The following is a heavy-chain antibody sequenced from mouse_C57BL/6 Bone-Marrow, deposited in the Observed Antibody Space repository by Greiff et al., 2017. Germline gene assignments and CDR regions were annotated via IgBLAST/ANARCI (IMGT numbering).Heavy chain of an antibody. CDR2: IDPGNGDT. Sequence: VQLQQSGAELVRPGASVKLSCTASGFNIKDDYMHWVKQRPEQGLEWIGWIDPGNGDTEYASKFQGKATITADTSSHTAYLQLSSLTSEDTAVYYGTFTVVARGYAMDYWGQGTSVTVSS. CDR3: TFTVVARGYAMDY. CDR1: GFNIKDDY. V-gene: IGHV14-4*01. D-gene: IGHD1-1*01. J-gene: IGHJ4*01.